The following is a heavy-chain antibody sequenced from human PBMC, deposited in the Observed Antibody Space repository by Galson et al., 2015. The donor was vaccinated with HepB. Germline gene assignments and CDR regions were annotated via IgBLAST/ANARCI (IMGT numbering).Heavy chain of an antibody. J-gene: IGHJ4*02. CDR3: ARQSLAYCGGDCYPYYFDY. V-gene: IGHV5-51*01. CDR2: IYPGDSDI. CDR1: GYRFTSYW. D-gene: IGHD2-21*02. Sequence: QSGAEVKKPGESLKISCKGSGYRFTSYWIGWVRQMPGKGLEWMGIIYPGDSDIRYSPAFQGQVTLSADKSISTAYLQWSSLKASDTAMYYCARQSLAYCGGDCYPYYFDYWGQGTLVTVSS.